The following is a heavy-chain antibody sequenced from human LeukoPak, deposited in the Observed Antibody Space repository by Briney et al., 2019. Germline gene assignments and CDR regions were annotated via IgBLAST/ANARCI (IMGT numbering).Heavy chain of an antibody. CDR2: IYYGDSDT. V-gene: IGHV5-51*01. D-gene: IGHD5-12*01. CDR1: GYSFTSYW. J-gene: IGHJ4*02. Sequence: GESLKISCKGSGYSFTSYWIGWVRQMPGKGLEWMGIIYYGDSDTRYCPSFQGQVTISGDKSISTAYLQWSSLKASDTAMYYCASTLNNGYDHLDYWGQGTLVTVSS. CDR3: ASTLNNGYDHLDY.